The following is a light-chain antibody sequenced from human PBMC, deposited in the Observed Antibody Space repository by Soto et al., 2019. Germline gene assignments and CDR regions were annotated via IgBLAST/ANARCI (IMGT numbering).Light chain of an antibody. CDR3: QQFNSWPGT. Sequence: EIVMTQSPATLSVSPGERATLSCRASQSVSSNLAWYQQKPGQAPRLLIYGPSTRATGIPARFSGSGSGPEFTLTISSLQSEDVDVYYCQQFNSWPGTFGQGTKVDIK. CDR2: GPS. CDR1: QSVSSN. J-gene: IGKJ1*01. V-gene: IGKV3-15*01.